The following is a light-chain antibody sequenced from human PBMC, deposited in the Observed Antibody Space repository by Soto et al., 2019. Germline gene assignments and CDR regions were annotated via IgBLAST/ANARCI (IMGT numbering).Light chain of an antibody. CDR2: RSD. J-gene: IGLJ2*01. CDR1: SSNIGSNH. Sequence: SVLTQPPSASGTPGQRVTISCSGSSSNIGSNHVYWYQQFPGTAPKLLMYRSDQRPSGVPDRFSGSKSGTSASLAISGLRSDDEADYYCSARDDSLSGVVFGGGTKLTVL. CDR3: SARDDSLSGVV. V-gene: IGLV1-47*01.